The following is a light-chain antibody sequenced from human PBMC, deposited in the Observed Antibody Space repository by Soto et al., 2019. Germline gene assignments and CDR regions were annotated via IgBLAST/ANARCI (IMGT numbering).Light chain of an antibody. CDR3: AAWDNSLSRVV. CDR1: SSNIGTKT. Sequence: QSVLTQPHTASGIPGQRVTISCSGSSSNIGTKTVNWYQQLPGTAPRLLIKSNNHRPSGLLDRFSGYKSGTSASLAISGLHSEDEADYYCAAWDNSLSRVVFGGGTKLTVL. CDR2: SNN. J-gene: IGLJ2*01. V-gene: IGLV1-44*01.